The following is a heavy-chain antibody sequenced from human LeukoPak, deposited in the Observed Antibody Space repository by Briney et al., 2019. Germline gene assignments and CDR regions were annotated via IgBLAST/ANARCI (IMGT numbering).Heavy chain of an antibody. V-gene: IGHV4-38-2*02. CDR3: ARDPGLYSGSSSWFDP. J-gene: IGHJ5*02. CDR1: GYSISSGYY. D-gene: IGHD6-6*01. CDR2: IYHSGST. Sequence: SETLSLTCTVSGYSISSGYYWGWIRQPPGKGLEWIGSIYHSGSTCYNPSLKSRVTISVDTSKNQFSLKLSSVTAADTAVYYCARDPGLYSGSSSWFDPWGQGTLVTVSS.